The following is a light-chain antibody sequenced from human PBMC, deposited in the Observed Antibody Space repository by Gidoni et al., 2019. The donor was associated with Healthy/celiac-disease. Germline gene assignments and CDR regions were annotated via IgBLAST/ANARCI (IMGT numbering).Light chain of an antibody. CDR3: QQYNNWPLWT. V-gene: IGKV3-15*01. J-gene: IGKJ1*01. Sequence: EIVMTQSPDTLSVSPGERATLSCRASQSVSSNLAWYQQKPGQAPRLLIYGASTRATGIPARFSGSGSGTEFTLTISSLQSEDFAVYYCQQYNNWPLWTFXQXTKVEIK. CDR2: GAS. CDR1: QSVSSN.